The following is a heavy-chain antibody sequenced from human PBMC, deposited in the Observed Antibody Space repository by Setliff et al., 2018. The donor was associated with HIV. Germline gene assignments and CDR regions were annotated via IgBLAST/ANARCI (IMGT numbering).Heavy chain of an antibody. J-gene: IGHJ6*02. V-gene: IGHV1-2*02. D-gene: IGHD3-10*01. Sequence: ASVKVSCKASGYTFTGHYLHWVRQAPGQGLEWLGWVNPNSGDAIYAQNFQGRVTMTRDTSINAAYMELRGLRSDDTAVYYCARNFGLSPSGKYYYYYGMDTWGQETTVTVSS. CDR1: GYTFTGHY. CDR2: VNPNSGDA. CDR3: ARNFGLSPSGKYYYYYGMDT.